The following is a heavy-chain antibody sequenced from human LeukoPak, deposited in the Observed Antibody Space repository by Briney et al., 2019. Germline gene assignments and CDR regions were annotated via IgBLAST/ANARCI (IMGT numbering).Heavy chain of an antibody. CDR1: GFTFSSYA. D-gene: IGHD6-19*01. CDR2: ISYDGSNK. J-gene: IGHJ5*02. CDR3: ARDVTVAGTRRFGP. Sequence: GGSLRLSCAASGFTFSSYAMHWVRQAPGKGLESVAVISYDGSNKYYADSVRGRFTISRDNSKNTLYLQMNSLRAEDTAVYYGARDVTVAGTRRFGPWGQGTLVTVSS. V-gene: IGHV3-30-3*01.